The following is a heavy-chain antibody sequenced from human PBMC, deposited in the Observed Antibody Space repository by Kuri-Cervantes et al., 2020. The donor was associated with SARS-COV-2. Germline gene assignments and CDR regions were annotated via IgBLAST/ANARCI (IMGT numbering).Heavy chain of an antibody. Sequence: GESLKISCAASGFTFSSYGMHWVRQAPGKGLEWVAFIRYDGSNKYYADSVKGRFTIPRDNSKNTLYLQMNSLRAEDTAVYYCARTDPQLPHLIYWGQGALVTVSS. CDR2: IRYDGSNK. D-gene: IGHD1-14*01. CDR1: GFTFSSYG. CDR3: ARTDPQLPHLIY. J-gene: IGHJ4*02. V-gene: IGHV3-30*02.